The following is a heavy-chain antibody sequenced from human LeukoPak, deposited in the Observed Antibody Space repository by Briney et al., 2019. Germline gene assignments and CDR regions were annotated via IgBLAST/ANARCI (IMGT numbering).Heavy chain of an antibody. CDR2: IYYSGST. CDR3: ARHGSTSSDDYFQH. CDR1: GGSISSYY. V-gene: IGHV4-59*08. D-gene: IGHD2/OR15-2a*01. J-gene: IGHJ1*01. Sequence: SETLSLTCTVSGGSISSYYWSWIRQPPGKGLEWVGYIYYSGSTNYNPSLKSRVTISVDTSKNQFSLKLSSVTAADTAVYYCARHGSTSSDDYFQHWGQGTLVTVSS.